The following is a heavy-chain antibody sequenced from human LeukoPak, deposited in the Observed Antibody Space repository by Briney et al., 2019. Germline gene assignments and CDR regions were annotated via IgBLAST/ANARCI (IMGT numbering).Heavy chain of an antibody. CDR3: ARGGYCSGGSCATQPTKLAAY. V-gene: IGHV3-11*01. CDR1: GFSLSDYN. Sequence: KPGGSLRLSCAVFGFSLSDYNMNWIRQAPGKGLEWVSYISSSGTTIFYADSVKGRFTISRDNAEDSLYLQMNSLRAEDTAVYYCARGGYCSGGSCATQPTKLAAYWGQGTLVIVSS. D-gene: IGHD2-15*01. CDR2: ISSSGTTI. J-gene: IGHJ4*02.